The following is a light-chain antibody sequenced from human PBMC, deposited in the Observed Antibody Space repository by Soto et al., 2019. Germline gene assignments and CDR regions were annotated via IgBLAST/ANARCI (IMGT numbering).Light chain of an antibody. CDR1: SSDVGGYNY. CDR3: SSYTSSSNVV. Sequence: QSALTQPASVSGSPGQSITISCTGTSSDVGGYNYVSWYQQHPGKAPKLMIYEVINRPSGVSNRFSGSKSGNTASLTISGLQAEDEADYYCSSYTSSSNVVFGGGTQLTVL. CDR2: EVI. J-gene: IGLJ2*01. V-gene: IGLV2-14*01.